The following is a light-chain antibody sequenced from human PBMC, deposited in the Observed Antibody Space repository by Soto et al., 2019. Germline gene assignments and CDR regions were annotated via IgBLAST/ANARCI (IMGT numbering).Light chain of an antibody. J-gene: IGLJ2*01. Sequence: SSVLTQRPSVSVAPEKTASITCGGDNIGDKAVHWYQHRPGQAPRLVIYYDFERPSGIHERFSGSNSGNTATLTISRVEAGDEADYYCQVWDTGNDHPIFGGGTQLTVL. CDR3: QVWDTGNDHPI. CDR2: YDF. CDR1: NIGDKA. V-gene: IGLV3-21*04.